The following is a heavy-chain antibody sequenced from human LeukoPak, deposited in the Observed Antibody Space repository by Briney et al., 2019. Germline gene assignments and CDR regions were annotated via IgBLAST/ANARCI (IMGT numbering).Heavy chain of an antibody. D-gene: IGHD5-12*01. CDR2: ISGSGGST. J-gene: IGHJ4*02. CDR1: GFTFSSYA. CDR3: TRSFRGYDFYYFDY. Sequence: GGSLRLSCAAPGFTFSSYAMNRVRQAPGKGLEWVSSISGSGGSTFYTDSVKGRFTISRDNSKNTLYLQMDSLRADDTAVYYCTRSFRGYDFYYFDYWGQGILVTVSS. V-gene: IGHV3-23*01.